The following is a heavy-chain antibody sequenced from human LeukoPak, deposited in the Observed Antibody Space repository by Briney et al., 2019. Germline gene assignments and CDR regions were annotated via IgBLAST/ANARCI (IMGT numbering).Heavy chain of an antibody. CDR2: ISSSSSTI. V-gene: IGHV3-48*01. CDR3: ARDGGCSSTCCYSRFNWFDP. J-gene: IGHJ5*02. Sequence: AGGSLRLSCAASGFTFSSHSMNWVRQAPGKGLEWVSYISSSSSTIYYADSVEGRFTISRDNAKNSLYLQMNSLRAEDTAVYYCARDGGCSSTCCYSRFNWFDPWGQGTLVTVSS. D-gene: IGHD2-2*01. CDR1: GFTFSSHS.